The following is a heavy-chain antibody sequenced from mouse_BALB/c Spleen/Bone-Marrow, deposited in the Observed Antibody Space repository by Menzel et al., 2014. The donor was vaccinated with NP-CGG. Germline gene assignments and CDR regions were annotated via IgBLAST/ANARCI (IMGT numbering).Heavy chain of an antibody. Sequence: EVQLQQSGPELVKPGALVKISCKASGYSFTGYFMNWMKQSHGKSLEWIGRINPYNGDPFYNQKFKGKATLTVDKSSSTAHMELLSLTSEDSAVYYCGRGNYDYDSWFGYWGQGTLVTVSA. CDR3: GRGNYDYDSWFGY. CDR2: INPYNGDP. CDR1: GYSFTGYF. D-gene: IGHD2-4*01. J-gene: IGHJ3*01. V-gene: IGHV1-37*01.